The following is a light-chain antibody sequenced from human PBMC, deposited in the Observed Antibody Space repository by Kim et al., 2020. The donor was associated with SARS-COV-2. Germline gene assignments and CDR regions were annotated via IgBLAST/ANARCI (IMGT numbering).Light chain of an antibody. CDR1: RLGNKY. J-gene: IGLJ2*01. Sequence: SYELTQPLSVSVSPGQTASITCSGDRLGNKYVCWYQQKPGQSPVVVLYQDERRPSGIPERFSGSNSGNTATLTISGTQALDEADYYCQVWDSTTTVCGGGTQLTVL. CDR3: QVWDSTTTV. CDR2: QDE. V-gene: IGLV3-1*01.